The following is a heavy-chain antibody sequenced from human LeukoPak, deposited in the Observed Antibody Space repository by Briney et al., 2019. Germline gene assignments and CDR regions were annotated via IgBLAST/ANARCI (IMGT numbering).Heavy chain of an antibody. CDR1: GGSISSSYYY. Sequence: SETLSLTCTVSGGSISSSYYYWGWIRQPPGKGLEWIGSIYYSGSTYYNPSLKSRVTISVDTSKNQFSLKLSSVTAADTAVYYCATPYYYDSSGYYGAFDIWGQGTMVTVSS. CDR2: IYYSGST. D-gene: IGHD3-22*01. CDR3: ATPYYYDSSGYYGAFDI. V-gene: IGHV4-39*07. J-gene: IGHJ3*02.